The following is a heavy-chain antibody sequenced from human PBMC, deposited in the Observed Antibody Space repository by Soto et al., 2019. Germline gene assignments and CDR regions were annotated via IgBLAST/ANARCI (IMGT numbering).Heavy chain of an antibody. J-gene: IGHJ6*03. CDR3: ARESGGATATLDYYYFYMDV. CDR2: MNPNSGDT. D-gene: IGHD1-26*01. Sequence: QVQLVQSGAEVKKPGASVTVSCKASGYRFSDYYLHWVRQAPGQGPEWMGWMNPNSGDTKYAQKFKGRVTMTRDTSARTAFMELKWLKSDDTAVYYCARESGGATATLDYYYFYMDVWGIGTTVTVSS. CDR1: GYRFSDYY. V-gene: IGHV1-2*02.